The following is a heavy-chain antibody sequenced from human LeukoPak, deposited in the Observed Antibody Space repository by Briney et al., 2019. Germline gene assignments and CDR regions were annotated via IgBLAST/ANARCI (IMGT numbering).Heavy chain of an antibody. Sequence: TGGSLRLSCAASGFTFSNYWMTWVRQAPGKGLEWVANIREDGIEKDYVDSVKGRFTISRDNAQNSLFLQLNSLRPEDTAVYYCARRNITSSFDQSGLGTLVIVSS. CDR2: IREDGIEK. D-gene: IGHD6-6*01. V-gene: IGHV3-7*01. CDR1: GFTFSNYW. CDR3: ARRNITSSFDQ. J-gene: IGHJ4*02.